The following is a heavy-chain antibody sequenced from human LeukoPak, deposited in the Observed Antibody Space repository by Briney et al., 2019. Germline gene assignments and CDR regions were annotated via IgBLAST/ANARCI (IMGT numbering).Heavy chain of an antibody. D-gene: IGHD6-13*01. J-gene: IGHJ4*02. V-gene: IGHV3-23*01. CDR1: GFTFANYA. CDR3: AKDPLYAAAGMFDY. CDR2: INPSGESI. Sequence: GGSLRLSCAASGFTFANYAMTWVRQAPGKGLEWVSTINPSGESINFADSVRGRFTIPRDNSKNTLYLQMNSLRAEDTAVYYCAKDPLYAAAGMFDYWGQGTLVTVSS.